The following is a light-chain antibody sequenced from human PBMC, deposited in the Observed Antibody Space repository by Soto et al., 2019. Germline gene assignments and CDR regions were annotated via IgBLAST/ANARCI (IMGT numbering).Light chain of an antibody. Sequence: IVLTQSAATLSLSQVERATRCCRCSQTVNSRLAWYQHKPGQAPRLPIYHTSNRATGIPARFSGSGSGTDFTLTISSLEPEDFAVYYCHQRQSWPRTFGQGTKVDI. J-gene: IGKJ1*01. CDR1: QTVNSR. V-gene: IGKV3-11*01. CDR3: HQRQSWPRT. CDR2: HTS.